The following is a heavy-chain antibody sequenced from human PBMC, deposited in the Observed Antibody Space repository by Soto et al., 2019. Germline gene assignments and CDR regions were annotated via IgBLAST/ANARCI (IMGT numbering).Heavy chain of an antibody. V-gene: IGHV1-69*13. CDR2: IIPIFGTA. J-gene: IGHJ3*02. D-gene: IGHD3-10*01. Sequence: SVKVFGKTSGGTFSSDTISWVRPAPGKGLEWMGGIIPIFGTANYAQKFQGRVTITAYESTKTAYMELSSLRSEDTAVYYCARSGEDYDTYDIWG. CDR1: GGTFSSDT. CDR3: ARSGEDYDTYDI.